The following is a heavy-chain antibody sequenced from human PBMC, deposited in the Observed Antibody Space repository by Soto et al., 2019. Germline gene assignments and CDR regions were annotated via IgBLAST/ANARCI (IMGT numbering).Heavy chain of an antibody. D-gene: IGHD4-17*01. V-gene: IGHV1-69*01. CDR1: GGTLRSYA. Sequence: HVQLVQSGAEVKKPGSSVKVSCKASGGTLRSYAISWVRQAPGQGREWMGGTIPLFGTANYAQKFQCRVTRTADESTSTGYMELSRLISEDTAVYYCARVWRGDYGDHCWFDPCGQGTLVTVSS. CDR3: ARVWRGDYGDHCWFDP. CDR2: TIPLFGTA. J-gene: IGHJ5*02.